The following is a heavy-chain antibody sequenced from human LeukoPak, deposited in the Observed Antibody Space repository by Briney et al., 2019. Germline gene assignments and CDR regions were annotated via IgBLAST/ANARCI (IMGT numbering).Heavy chain of an antibody. Sequence: SGTLSLTCTVSGGSFSTYYWSWIRQPPGKGLEWIGYIYYTGSTNYNPSLKSRVTISIDTSKNQFSLKLNSVTAADTAVYYCARDYSGWSEMDYWGQGALVTVSS. D-gene: IGHD6-19*01. CDR1: GGSFSTYY. V-gene: IGHV4-59*01. CDR2: IYYTGST. J-gene: IGHJ4*02. CDR3: ARDYSGWSEMDY.